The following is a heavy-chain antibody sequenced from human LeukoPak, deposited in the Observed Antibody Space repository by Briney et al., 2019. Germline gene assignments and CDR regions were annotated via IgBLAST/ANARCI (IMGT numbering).Heavy chain of an antibody. Sequence: ASAKVSCKASGYTFTGYYMHWVRQAPGQGLGWMGWINPNSGGTNYAQKFQGRVTMTRDTSISTAYMELSRLRSDDTAVYYCAREWSGYSYGYWRWFDPWGQGTLVTVSS. J-gene: IGHJ5*02. D-gene: IGHD5-18*01. V-gene: IGHV1-2*02. CDR1: GYTFTGYY. CDR3: AREWSGYSYGYWRWFDP. CDR2: INPNSGGT.